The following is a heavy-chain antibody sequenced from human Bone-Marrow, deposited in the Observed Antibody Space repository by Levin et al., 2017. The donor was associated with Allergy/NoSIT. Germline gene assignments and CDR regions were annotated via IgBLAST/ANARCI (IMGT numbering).Heavy chain of an antibody. CDR1: GGSYNGYY. D-gene: IGHD1-26*01. CDR3: SRGRSSYYPNDAFDI. V-gene: IGHV4-34*01. CDR2: INHSGIT. J-gene: IGHJ3*02. Sequence: SETLSLTCSVYGGSYNGYYLNWIRQPPGKGLEWIGEINHSGITNYNPSLSTRVTISHDTSKKQISLRLTSVTAADTAVYYCSRGRSSYYPNDAFDIWGRGTFVTVSS.